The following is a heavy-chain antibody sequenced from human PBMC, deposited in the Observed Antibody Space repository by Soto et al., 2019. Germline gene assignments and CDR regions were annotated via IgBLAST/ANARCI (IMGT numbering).Heavy chain of an antibody. J-gene: IGHJ5*02. Sequence: SETLSLTCSVTGASVSTYSWSWIRQSPGKGLEWIGYIHYNGGTNYTPSLRSRVTISVDTSKNQLSLDLTSLTAADTAVYYCARGGTSGSAVFNWFDPWGQGTLVTVSS. V-gene: IGHV4-59*02. CDR1: GASVSTYS. D-gene: IGHD3-10*01. CDR3: ARGGTSGSAVFNWFDP. CDR2: IHYNGGT.